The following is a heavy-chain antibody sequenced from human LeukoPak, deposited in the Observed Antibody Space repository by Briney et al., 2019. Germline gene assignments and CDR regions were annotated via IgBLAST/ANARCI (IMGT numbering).Heavy chain of an antibody. J-gene: IGHJ5*02. CDR1: GYTFTSYG. D-gene: IGHD3-22*01. Sequence: GASVKVSCKASGYTFTSYGISWVRQAPGQGLEWMGWISAYNGNTNYAQQPQGRVTMTTDTSTSTAYMELRSLRSDDPAVYYSARYYYYDSSGYQSWFDPWCQGTLVTGSS. CDR2: ISAYNGNT. V-gene: IGHV1-18*01. CDR3: ARYYYYDSSGYQSWFDP.